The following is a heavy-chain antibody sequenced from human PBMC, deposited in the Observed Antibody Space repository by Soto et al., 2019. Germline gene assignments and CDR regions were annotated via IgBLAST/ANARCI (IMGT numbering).Heavy chain of an antibody. Sequence: ASVKVSCKASGYTFTSYGISWVRQAPGQGLEWMGRVGAYNGNPSYVQNLQGRFTISRDNAKNSLYLQMNSLRADDTAVYYCARGQLLKFDAFDMWGQGTLVTVSS. V-gene: IGHV1-18*01. D-gene: IGHD2-2*01. CDR2: VGAYNGNP. CDR1: GYTFTSYG. CDR3: ARGQLLKFDAFDM. J-gene: IGHJ3*02.